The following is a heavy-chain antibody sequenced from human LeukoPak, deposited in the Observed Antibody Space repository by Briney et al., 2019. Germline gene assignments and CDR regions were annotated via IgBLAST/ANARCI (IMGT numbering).Heavy chain of an antibody. D-gene: IGHD5-24*01. CDR2: ISGSGSST. V-gene: IGHV3-23*01. Sequence: GGSLRLSCAASGFTFSSYAMSWVRQAPGKGLEWVSAISGSGSSTYYADSVKGRFTISRDNPKNTLYLQMNSLRAEDTALYYCAKRDGYNSNPLKDWGQGTLVTVSS. CDR3: AKRDGYNSNPLKD. J-gene: IGHJ4*02. CDR1: GFTFSSYA.